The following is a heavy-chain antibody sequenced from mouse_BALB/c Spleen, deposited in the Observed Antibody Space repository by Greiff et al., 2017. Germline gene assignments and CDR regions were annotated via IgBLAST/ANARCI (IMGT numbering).Heavy chain of an antibody. CDR1: GFTFSSYA. CDR2: ISSGGST. CDR3: ARGVYYYGSTYFDY. Sequence: EVKLVESGGGLVKPGGSLKLSCAASGFTFSSYAMSWVRQTPEKRLEWVASISSGGSTYYPDSVKGRFTISRDNARNILYLQMSSLRSEDTAVYYCARGVYYYGSTYFDYWGQGTTLTVSS. J-gene: IGHJ2*01. D-gene: IGHD1-1*01. V-gene: IGHV5-6-5*01.